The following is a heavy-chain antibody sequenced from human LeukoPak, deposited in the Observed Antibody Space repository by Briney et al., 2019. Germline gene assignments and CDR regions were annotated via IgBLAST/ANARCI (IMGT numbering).Heavy chain of an antibody. CDR1: GYTFTGYY. CDR3: ARIRDGYNDAYDV. CDR2: INPNSGGT. V-gene: IGHV1-2*02. Sequence: ASVQVSCKASGYTFTGYYMHWVRQAPGQGLEWMGWINPNSGGTKYAQNFQGRVTMTRDTSTSTVYMELSSLRSEDTAIYYCARIRDGYNDAYDVWGQGTVVTVPS. D-gene: IGHD5-24*01. J-gene: IGHJ3*01.